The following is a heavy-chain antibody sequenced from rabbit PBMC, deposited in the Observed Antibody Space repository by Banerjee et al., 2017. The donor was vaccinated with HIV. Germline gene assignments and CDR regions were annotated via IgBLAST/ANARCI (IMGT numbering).Heavy chain of an antibody. CDR2: IDPVFGST. D-gene: IGHD6-1*01. CDR1: GFDFSNYY. CDR3: ARFSGEAGYGYATL. J-gene: IGHJ3*01. Sequence: QLVESGGGLVQPGGSLKLTCKASGFDFSNYYMSWVRQAPGKGLGWIGYIDPVFGSTYYASSVNGRFTISSHNAQNTLYLQLNSLAVADTATYFCARFSGEAGYGYATLWGQGTLVTVS. V-gene: IGHV1S7*01.